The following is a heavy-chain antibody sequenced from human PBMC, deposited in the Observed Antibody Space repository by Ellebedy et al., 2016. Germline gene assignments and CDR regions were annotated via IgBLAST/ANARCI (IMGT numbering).Heavy chain of an antibody. CDR3: ARKSFTGDFDS. J-gene: IGHJ4*02. CDR2: INQEGSGK. D-gene: IGHD7-27*01. CDR1: GFTFSSYS. V-gene: IGHV3-7*01. Sequence: GESLKISXAASGFTFSSYSMNWVRQAPGEGLEWAANINQEGSGKYYADSVKGRFTISRDNSKNTLFLQMNSLRVEDTAVYYCARKSFTGDFDSWGQGTLVTVSS.